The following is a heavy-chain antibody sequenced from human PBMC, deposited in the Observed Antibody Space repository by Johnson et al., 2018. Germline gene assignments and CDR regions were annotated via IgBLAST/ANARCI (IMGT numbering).Heavy chain of an antibody. D-gene: IGHD3-10*01. CDR3: AKRGGSRGHSYHEMDV. CDR1: GFTVNTYG. V-gene: IGHV3-30*18. CDR2: ISYDGTNK. J-gene: IGHJ6*04. Sequence: QVQLVESGGGVVQPGRSLRLSCEASGFTVNTYGINWVRQAQGKGLEWVAGISYDGTNKYYADSVKGRFTIYRDNSKNKLYLQMNSLSTEDTAVDDCAKRGGSRGHSYHEMDVWGKGTTVTVSS.